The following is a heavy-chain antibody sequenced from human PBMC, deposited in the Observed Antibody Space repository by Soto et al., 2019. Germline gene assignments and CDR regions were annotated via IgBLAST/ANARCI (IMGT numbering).Heavy chain of an antibody. J-gene: IGHJ4*02. V-gene: IGHV1-69*13. CDR2: IIPIFGTP. Sequence: ASVKVSCKASGGTSSSFAMSWVRQAPGQGLEWIGGIIPIFGTPYYAQNFQGRVTIAADESTSTAYMELSSLRSEDTAVYYCAREFRRNSGYFDYCGQGTLVTVSS. D-gene: IGHD1-1*01. CDR3: AREFRRNSGYFDY. CDR1: GGTSSSFA.